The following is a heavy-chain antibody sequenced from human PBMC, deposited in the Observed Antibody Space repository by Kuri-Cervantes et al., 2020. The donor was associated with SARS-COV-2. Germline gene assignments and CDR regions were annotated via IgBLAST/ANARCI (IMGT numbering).Heavy chain of an antibody. D-gene: IGHD6-25*01. Sequence: SVKVSCKASGYIFTSFGISWVRQAPGQGLEWMGGIIPIFGTANYAQKFQGRVTITADESTSTAYMELSSLRSEDTAVYYCASPLRPLRAAEEAGDDAFDIWCQGTMGTVSS. V-gene: IGHV1-69*13. J-gene: IGHJ3*02. CDR2: IIPIFGTA. CDR3: ASPLRPLRAAEEAGDDAFDI. CDR1: GYIFTSFG.